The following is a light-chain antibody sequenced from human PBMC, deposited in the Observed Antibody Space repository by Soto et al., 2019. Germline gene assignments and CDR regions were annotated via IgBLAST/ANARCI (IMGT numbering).Light chain of an antibody. CDR2: DVS. CDR3: SSYTSSSTRV. Sequence: QSALTQPASVSGSPGQSITISCTGTSSDVGGYNYVSWYQQQPGKAPKLMIYDVSNRPSGVSNRFSGSKSGHTASLTISGLPAEDEADYYCSSYTSSSTRVFGGGTKLTVL. V-gene: IGLV2-14*01. J-gene: IGLJ2*01. CDR1: SSDVGGYNY.